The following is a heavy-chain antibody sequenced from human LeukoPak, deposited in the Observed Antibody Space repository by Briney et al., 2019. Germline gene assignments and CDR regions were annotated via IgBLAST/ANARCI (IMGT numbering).Heavy chain of an antibody. V-gene: IGHV4-59*01. Sequence: SETLSLTCTVSGGSISSYYWSWIRQPPGKGLEWIGYISYSGSTNYNPSLKSRVTISVDTSKNQFSLKLSSVTAADTAVYYCARAVWLQSKRIQHWYFDLSGRGTLVTVST. CDR3: ARAVWLQSKRIQHWYFDL. J-gene: IGHJ2*01. D-gene: IGHD5-24*01. CDR2: ISYSGST. CDR1: GGSISSYY.